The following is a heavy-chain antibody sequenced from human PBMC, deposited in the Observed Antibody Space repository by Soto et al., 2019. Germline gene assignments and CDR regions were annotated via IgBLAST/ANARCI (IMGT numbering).Heavy chain of an antibody. CDR3: ARIPRVYSSAPSDY. Sequence: GESIRNWCKGAEDSFASYWSSWVRQMTGKGLEWMGRIDPSDSYTNYSPSFQGHVTISADKSISTAYLQWSSLKASDTAMYYCARIPRVYSSAPSDYWGQGTQVTVLL. D-gene: IGHD2-21*01. V-gene: IGHV5-10-1*01. J-gene: IGHJ4*02. CDR1: EDSFASYW. CDR2: IDPSDSYT.